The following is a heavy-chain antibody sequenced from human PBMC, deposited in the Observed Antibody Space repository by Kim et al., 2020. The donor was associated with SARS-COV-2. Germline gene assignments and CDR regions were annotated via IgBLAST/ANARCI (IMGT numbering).Heavy chain of an antibody. CDR2: T. J-gene: IGHJ4*02. V-gene: IGHV1-3*01. Sequence: TKNAQKFQGRVTSTRDTSASTAYMELSSLRSEDTAVYYCARVGGSGSSDYWGQGTLVTVSS. D-gene: IGHD3-10*01. CDR3: ARVGGSGSSDY.